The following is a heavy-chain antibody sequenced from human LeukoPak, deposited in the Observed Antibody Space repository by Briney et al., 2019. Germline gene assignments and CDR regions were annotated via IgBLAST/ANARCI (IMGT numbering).Heavy chain of an antibody. CDR2: ISSSSSYI. D-gene: IGHD6-13*01. CDR1: GFTFSSYS. Sequence: GGSLRLSCAASGFTFSSYSMNWVRQAPGKGLEWVSSISSSSSYIYYADSVKGRFTISRDNAKNSLYLQMNSLRAEDTAVYYCARYPPLIAAADYWGQGTLVTVSS. CDR3: ARYPPLIAAADY. V-gene: IGHV3-21*01. J-gene: IGHJ4*02.